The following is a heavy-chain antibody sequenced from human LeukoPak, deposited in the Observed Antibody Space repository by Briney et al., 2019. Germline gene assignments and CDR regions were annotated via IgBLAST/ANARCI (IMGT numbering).Heavy chain of an antibody. J-gene: IGHJ4*02. CDR3: ARDLKTYDFWSGYYTEPTY. CDR1: GFTFDDYA. Sequence: GGSLRLSCAASGFTFDDYAMHWVRQAPGKGLEWVSGISWNSGSIGYADSVKGRFTISRDNSKNTLYLQMNSLRAEDTAVYYCARDLKTYDFWSGYYTEPTYCGQGTLVTVSS. CDR2: ISWNSGSI. D-gene: IGHD3-3*01. V-gene: IGHV3-9*01.